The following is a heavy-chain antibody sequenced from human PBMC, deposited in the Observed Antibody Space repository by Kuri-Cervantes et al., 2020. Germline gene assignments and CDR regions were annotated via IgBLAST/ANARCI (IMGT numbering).Heavy chain of an antibody. Sequence: GGSLRLSCAASGFTFSSYVMTWVRQAPGKGLEWVSGISWNSGSIDYADSVKGRFTISRDNAKNSLYLQMNSLRAEDTALYYCAKDIWVYCGGDCPFDYWGQGTLVTVSS. J-gene: IGHJ4*02. CDR2: ISWNSGSI. CDR1: GFTFSSYV. V-gene: IGHV3-9*01. CDR3: AKDIWVYCGGDCPFDY. D-gene: IGHD2-21*02.